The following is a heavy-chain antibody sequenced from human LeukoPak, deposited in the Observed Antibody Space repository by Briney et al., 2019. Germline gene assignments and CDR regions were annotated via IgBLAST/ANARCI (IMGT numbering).Heavy chain of an antibody. V-gene: IGHV3-21*01. D-gene: IGHD4-17*01. CDR1: GFTFSSYR. CDR3: ARDKDSWDYGDFYDN. CDR2: ISSSSSYI. Sequence: GGSLGLSCAASGFTFSSYRMTWVRQAPGKGLEWVSSISSSSSYIYYADSVKGRFTISRDNAKNSLHLQMNSLRAEDTAVYYCARDKDSWDYGDFYDNWGQGTLVTVSS. J-gene: IGHJ4*02.